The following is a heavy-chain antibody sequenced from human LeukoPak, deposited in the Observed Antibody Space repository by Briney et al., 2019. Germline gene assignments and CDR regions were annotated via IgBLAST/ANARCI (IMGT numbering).Heavy chain of an antibody. Sequence: GGSLRLSCAASGFTFSSYAMHWVRQAPGKGLEYVSAISSNGGSTYYANSVKGRFTISRDNAKNSLYLQMNSLRAEDTAVYYCARALPDGRAEYFQHWGQGTLVTVSS. D-gene: IGHD1-14*01. V-gene: IGHV3-64*01. CDR1: GFTFSSYA. CDR2: ISSNGGST. CDR3: ARALPDGRAEYFQH. J-gene: IGHJ1*01.